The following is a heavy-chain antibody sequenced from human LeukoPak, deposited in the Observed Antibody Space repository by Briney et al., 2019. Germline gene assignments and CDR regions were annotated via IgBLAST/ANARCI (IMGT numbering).Heavy chain of an antibody. CDR3: AKVAKEDYYYYYMDV. V-gene: IGHV3-9*01. CDR1: GFTFDDYA. CDR2: ISWNSGSI. Sequence: GGSLRLSCAASGFTFDDYAMHWVRQAPGKGLEWVSGISWNSGSIGYADSVKGRFTISRDNAKNSLYLQMNSLRAEDTALYYCAKVAKEDYYYYYMDVWSKGTTVTVSS. J-gene: IGHJ6*03.